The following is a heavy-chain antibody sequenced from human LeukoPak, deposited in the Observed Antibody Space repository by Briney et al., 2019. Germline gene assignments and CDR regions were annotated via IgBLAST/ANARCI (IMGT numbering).Heavy chain of an antibody. V-gene: IGHV1-69*13. CDR1: GGTFSRFA. J-gene: IGHJ6*03. Sequence: SVKVSCKTSGGTFSRFAISWARQAPGQGLEWMGGIVPIFGLANYAQKFQGRVSIIADESTTTAYMELNSLRSEDTAVYYCALTAFGAGGPYYYYMDVWGKGTTVTVSS. CDR2: IVPIFGLA. D-gene: IGHD3-3*01. CDR3: ALTAFGAGGPYYYYMDV.